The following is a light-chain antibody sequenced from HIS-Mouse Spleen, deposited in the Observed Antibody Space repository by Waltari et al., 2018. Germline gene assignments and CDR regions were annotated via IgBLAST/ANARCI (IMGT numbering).Light chain of an antibody. CDR1: SSDGGGYNY. Sequence: QSALTQPASVSGSPGQSITISCTGTSSDGGGYNYVSWYPQHQRKAPKLMIYDVSNRPSGVSNRFSGSKSGNTASLTISGLQAEDEADYYCSSYTSSSTVVFGGGTKLTVL. CDR2: DVS. J-gene: IGLJ2*01. CDR3: SSYTSSSTVV. V-gene: IGLV2-14*03.